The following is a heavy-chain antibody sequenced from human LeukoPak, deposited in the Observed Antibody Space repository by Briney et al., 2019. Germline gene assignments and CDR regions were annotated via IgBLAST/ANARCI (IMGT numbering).Heavy chain of an antibody. Sequence: SETLSLTCAVYGGSFSGYYWSWIRQPPGKGLEWIGYIYYSGSTNYNPSLKSRVTISVDTSKSQFSLKLSSVTAADTAVYYCARSPSGAVAGPGDFSGYFQHWGQGTLVTVSS. V-gene: IGHV4-59*01. CDR3: ARSPSGAVAGPGDFSGYFQH. D-gene: IGHD6-19*01. CDR1: GGSFSGYY. J-gene: IGHJ1*01. CDR2: IYYSGST.